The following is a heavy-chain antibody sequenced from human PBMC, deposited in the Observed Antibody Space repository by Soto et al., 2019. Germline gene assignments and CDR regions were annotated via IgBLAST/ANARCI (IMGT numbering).Heavy chain of an antibody. CDR3: ARWRCNGGSCYLDY. Sequence: ASVTVSCKASRYTFTNYAMHWVRQAPGQRLEWMGWINAGNGNTKYSQEFQDRVTITRDTSATTAYMELSSLRSEDTAVYYCARWRCNGGSCYLDYWGQGTLVTVSS. CDR2: INAGNGNT. CDR1: RYTFTNYA. V-gene: IGHV1-3*01. J-gene: IGHJ4*02. D-gene: IGHD2-15*01.